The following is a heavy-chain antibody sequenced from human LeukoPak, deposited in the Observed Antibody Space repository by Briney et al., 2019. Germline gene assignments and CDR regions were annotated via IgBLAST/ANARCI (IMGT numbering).Heavy chain of an antibody. J-gene: IGHJ4*02. CDR2: IYPGDSDT. CDR1: GYRFTSDW. D-gene: IGHD2-15*01. CDR3: ARLSGRVVCSAGSCYIDS. Sequence: GESLQISCQGSGYRFTSDWIGWVRPMPGKGLEWMGIIYPGDSDTRYSPSFQGQVTISADKSVNTAYLQWSSLKASDTAMYYCARLSGRVVCSAGSCYIDSWGQGTLVTVSS. V-gene: IGHV5-51*01.